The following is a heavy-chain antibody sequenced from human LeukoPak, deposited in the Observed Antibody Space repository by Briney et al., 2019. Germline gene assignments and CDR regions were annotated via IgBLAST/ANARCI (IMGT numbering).Heavy chain of an antibody. Sequence: SETLPLTCTVSGGSISSYYWSWIRQPPGKGLEWIGYIYYSGSTNYNPSLKSRVTISVHTSKNQFSLKLSSVTAADTAVYYCARDSPHSYGGDDASDIWGQGTMVTVSS. D-gene: IGHD5-18*01. CDR1: GGSISSYY. CDR2: IYYSGST. J-gene: IGHJ3*02. CDR3: ARDSPHSYGGDDASDI. V-gene: IGHV4-59*01.